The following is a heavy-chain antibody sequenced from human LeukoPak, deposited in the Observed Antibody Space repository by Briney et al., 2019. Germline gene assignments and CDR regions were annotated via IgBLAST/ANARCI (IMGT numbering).Heavy chain of an antibody. Sequence: GGSLRLSCAASGFTFSSYAMHWVRQAPGKGLEWVAVISYDGSNKYYADSVKGRFTISRDNSKNTLYLQMNSLRAEDTAVYYCAKVGPLLTISRAGADYWGQGTLVTVSS. D-gene: IGHD3-3*01. J-gene: IGHJ4*02. V-gene: IGHV3-30-3*01. CDR3: AKVGPLLTISRAGADY. CDR1: GFTFSSYA. CDR2: ISYDGSNK.